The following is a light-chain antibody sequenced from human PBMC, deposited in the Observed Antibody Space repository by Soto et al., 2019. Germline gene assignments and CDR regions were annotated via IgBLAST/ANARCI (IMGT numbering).Light chain of an antibody. CDR1: SSDVGGYNY. J-gene: IGLJ3*02. Sequence: QSALTQPASVSGSPGQSITISCNGTSSDVGGYNYVSWYQQHPGKAPKLMIYEVSNRPSGVSNRFSGSKSGNTASLTISGLQAEDEAAYYCSSYTSSSTWVFGGGTKLTVL. V-gene: IGLV2-14*01. CDR3: SSYTSSSTWV. CDR2: EVS.